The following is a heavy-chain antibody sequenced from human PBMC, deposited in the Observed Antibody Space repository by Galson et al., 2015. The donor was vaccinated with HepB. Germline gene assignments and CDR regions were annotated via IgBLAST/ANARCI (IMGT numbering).Heavy chain of an antibody. CDR1: GFTFSDHY. CDR3: ARGGPNGGVGRFLEWLVWASYKYMDV. D-gene: IGHD3-3*01. CDR2: TRNKANSYTT. Sequence: SLRLSCAASGFTFSDHYMDWVRQAPGKGLEWVGRTRNKANSYTTEYAASVKGRFTISRDDSKNSLYLQMNSLRAEDTAAYYCARGGPNGGVGRFLEWLVWASYKYMDVWGQGTTVTVSS. J-gene: IGHJ6*02. V-gene: IGHV3-72*01.